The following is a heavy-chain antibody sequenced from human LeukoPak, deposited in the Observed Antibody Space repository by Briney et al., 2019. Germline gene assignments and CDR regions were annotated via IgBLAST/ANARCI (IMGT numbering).Heavy chain of an antibody. V-gene: IGHV3-21*01. CDR2: ISSSSSYI. J-gene: IGHJ5*02. CDR3: ARKPTNSSPLP. Sequence: GGSLRLSCAASGFTFSSYSMNWVRQAPGKGLEWVSSISSSSSYIYYADSVKGRFTISRDNAKNSLYLQMNSPRPEDTAVYYCARKPTNSSPLPWGQGTLVTVSS. CDR1: GFTFSSYS. D-gene: IGHD6-6*01.